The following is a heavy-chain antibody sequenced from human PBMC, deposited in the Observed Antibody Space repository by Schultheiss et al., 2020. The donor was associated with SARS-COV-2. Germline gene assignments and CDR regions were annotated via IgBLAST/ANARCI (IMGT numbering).Heavy chain of an antibody. D-gene: IGHD2-2*01. J-gene: IGHJ3*02. CDR1: GFTFSSYW. Sequence: GESLKISCAASGFTFSSYWMSWVRQAPGKGLEWVAVISYDGSNKYYADSVKGRFTISRDNSKNTLYLQMNSLRAEDTAVYYCARDGPGYCSSTSCQDAFDIWGQGTMVTVSS. CDR2: ISYDGSNK. V-gene: IGHV3-30*03. CDR3: ARDGPGYCSSTSCQDAFDI.